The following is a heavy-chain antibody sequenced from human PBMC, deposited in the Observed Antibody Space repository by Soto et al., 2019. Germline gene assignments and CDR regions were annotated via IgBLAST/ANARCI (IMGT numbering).Heavy chain of an antibody. CDR2: FDPEDGET. V-gene: IGHV1-24*01. D-gene: IGHD3-10*01. CDR3: ATEVAFLRGHGNYYGMDV. J-gene: IGHJ6*02. Sequence: ASVKVSCKASGYTLTELSMHWVRQAPGKGLEWMGGFDPEDGETIYAQKFQGRVTMTEDTSTDTAYMELSSLRSEDTAVYYCATEVAFLRGHGNYYGMDVWGQGTTVTVSS. CDR1: GYTLTELS.